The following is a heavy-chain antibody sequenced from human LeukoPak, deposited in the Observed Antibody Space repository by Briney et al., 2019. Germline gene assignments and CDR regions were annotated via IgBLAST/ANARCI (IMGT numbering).Heavy chain of an antibody. J-gene: IGHJ4*02. CDR1: GYRFNSYW. V-gene: IGHV5-51*01. Sequence: NRGESLKISCKGTGYRFNSYWIGWVRQMPGRGLEWMWIIYPGDSDTRYSPSFQGQVAISVDKSISTAYLQWSSLKASDTAMYYCARLGSSGSWHEGVDYWGQGTLVTVSS. CDR3: ARLGSSGSWHEGVDY. CDR2: IYPGDSDT. D-gene: IGHD1-26*01.